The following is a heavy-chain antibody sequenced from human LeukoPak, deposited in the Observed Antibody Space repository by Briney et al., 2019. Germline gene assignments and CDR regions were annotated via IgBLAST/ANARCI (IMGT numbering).Heavy chain of an antibody. CDR3: ARLLGSSYYSFDS. D-gene: IGHD3-22*01. CDR2: IYHGGPT. CDR1: GGSITSNYHY. J-gene: IGHJ4*02. Sequence: SETLSLTCTVSGGSITSNYHYWGWIRQPPGKGLEWMGNIYHGGPTYYSPSLQSRITISVDTSKNQFYVKLRSVTAAGTAVYYCARLLGSSYYSFDSWGQGTLVTVSS. V-gene: IGHV4-39*01.